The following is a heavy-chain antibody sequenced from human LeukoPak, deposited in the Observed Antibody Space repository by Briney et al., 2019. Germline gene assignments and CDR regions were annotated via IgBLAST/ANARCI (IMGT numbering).Heavy chain of an antibody. CDR1: CGSIAPYY. V-gene: IGHV4-59*01. D-gene: IGHD3-10*01. Sequence: SETLSLTCTASCGSIAPYYWSWIRQPPGKGLEWIGYIYYSGTTNYNPSLKSRVTISVDTSKKQISLKLSSVTAADTAVCYFARNYGSGSYYSYYYMDVWGKGTTVTVSS. CDR2: IYYSGTT. CDR3: ARNYGSGSYYSYYYMDV. J-gene: IGHJ6*03.